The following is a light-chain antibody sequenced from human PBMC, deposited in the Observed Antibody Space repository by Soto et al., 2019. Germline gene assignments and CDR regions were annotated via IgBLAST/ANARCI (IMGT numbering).Light chain of an antibody. CDR1: SSDVGGYNY. Sequence: QSVLTQPASVSGSPGQSITISCTGTSSDVGGYNYVSWYQQHPGKAPKLMIYDVSNRPSGVSNRLAGSKSGNTASLTISGLQAEDEADYYCSSYTSSSTLGFGTGTKLTVL. CDR3: SSYTSSSTLG. CDR2: DVS. V-gene: IGLV2-14*01. J-gene: IGLJ1*01.